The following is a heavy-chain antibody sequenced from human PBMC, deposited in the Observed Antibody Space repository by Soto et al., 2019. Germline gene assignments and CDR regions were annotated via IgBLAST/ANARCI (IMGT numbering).Heavy chain of an antibody. CDR3: AKATATGGGAFDI. D-gene: IGHD2-8*02. J-gene: IGHJ3*02. CDR1: GFICSSYD. CDR2: ILVDGRT. V-gene: IGHV3-23*01. Sequence: QPXVCLRLSFAASGFICSSYDMSWVRQAPGKGLEWVSTILVDGRTFYVDSVKGRFTISRDSSQNTVYLQMNSLTAGDTALYYCAKATATGGGAFDICGQGTRVTVSS.